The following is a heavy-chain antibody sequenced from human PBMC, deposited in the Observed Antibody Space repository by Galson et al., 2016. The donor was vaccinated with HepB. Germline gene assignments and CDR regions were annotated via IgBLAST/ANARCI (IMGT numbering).Heavy chain of an antibody. J-gene: IGHJ4*02. CDR3: VREGVDTADFDY. V-gene: IGHV3-7*03. D-gene: IGHD5-18*01. CDR1: GFTFSRNW. Sequence: SLRLSCAAPGFTFSRNWMSWVRQAPGKGLEWVANIKKDGSEKYYVGSVKGRFTISRDNVKNSLYLQMNSLSAEDTAVYFCVREGVDTADFDYWGQGTLVTVSS. CDR2: IKKDGSEK.